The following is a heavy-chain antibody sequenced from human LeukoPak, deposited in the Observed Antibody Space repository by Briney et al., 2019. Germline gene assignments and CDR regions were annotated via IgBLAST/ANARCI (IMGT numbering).Heavy chain of an antibody. CDR3: ARVRWLTGFDP. J-gene: IGHJ5*02. CDR2: IYTSGST. CDR1: GGSISSYY. Sequence: SETLSLTCTVSGGSISSYYWSWIRQPAGKGLEWIWRIYTSGSTNYNPSLKSRVTMAVDTSKNQFSLKLRSVTAADTAVYYCARVRWLTGFDPWGQGTLVTVSS. V-gene: IGHV4-4*07. D-gene: IGHD5-24*01.